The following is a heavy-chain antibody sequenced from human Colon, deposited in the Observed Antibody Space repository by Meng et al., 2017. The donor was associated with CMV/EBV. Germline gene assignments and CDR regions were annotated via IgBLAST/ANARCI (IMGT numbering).Heavy chain of an antibody. CDR2: ISAFNGNT. CDR1: GFTFTSYG. D-gene: IGHD6-6*01. CDR3: ARTGYTTSSITNWFDP. J-gene: IGHJ5*02. V-gene: IGHV1-18*01. Sequence: ASVTVSCKASGFTFTSYGISWVRQAPGQGLEWVGWISAFNGNTNYAQKVQGRVSMTTDTSTNTAYMDLTSLRSDDTAIYYCARTGYTTSSITNWFDPWGPGTQVTVSS.